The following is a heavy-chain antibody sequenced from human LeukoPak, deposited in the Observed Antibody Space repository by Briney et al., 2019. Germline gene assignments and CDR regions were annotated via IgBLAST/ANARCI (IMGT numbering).Heavy chain of an antibody. CDR3: ARVSSGGSGRYYYYYMDV. D-gene: IGHD3-3*01. J-gene: IGHJ6*03. CDR2: IYYSGST. Sequence: PSETLSLTCTVSGGSISNYYWSWIRQPPGKGLEWIGYIYYSGSTNYNPSLKSRVTISIDTSKNQFSLKLSSVTTADTAVYYCARVSSGGSGRYYYYYMDVWGKGTTVTVSS. CDR1: GGSISNYY. V-gene: IGHV4-59*01.